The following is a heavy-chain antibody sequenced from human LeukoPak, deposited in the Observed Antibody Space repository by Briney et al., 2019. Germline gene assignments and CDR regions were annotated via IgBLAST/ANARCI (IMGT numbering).Heavy chain of an antibody. D-gene: IGHD3-22*01. CDR2: IYSGGST. J-gene: IGHJ4*02. Sequence: PGGSLRLSCAASGFTVSNNYMSWVRQAPGKGLEWVSLIYSGGSTKYADSVKGRFTISRDNAENTLYLQMNSLRVEDTTVYYCVRSAFHAGSGNYYDYWGQGTLVTVSS. V-gene: IGHV3-53*01. CDR3: VRSAFHAGSGNYYDY. CDR1: GFTVSNNY.